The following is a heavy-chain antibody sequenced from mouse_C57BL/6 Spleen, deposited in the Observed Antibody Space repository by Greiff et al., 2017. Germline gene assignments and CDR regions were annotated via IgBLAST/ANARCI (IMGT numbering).Heavy chain of an antibody. V-gene: IGHV5-17*01. J-gene: IGHJ2*01. D-gene: IGHD1-1*01. CDR3: ARPYYYGSSYVGYYVDY. Sequence: EVKLVESGGGLVKPGGSLKLSCAASGFTFSDYGMHWVRQAPEKGLEWVAYISSGSSTIYYADTVKGRFTISRDNAKNTLFLQMTSLRSEDTAMYYCARPYYYGSSYVGYYVDYWGQGTTLTVSS. CDR2: ISSGSSTI. CDR1: GFTFSDYG.